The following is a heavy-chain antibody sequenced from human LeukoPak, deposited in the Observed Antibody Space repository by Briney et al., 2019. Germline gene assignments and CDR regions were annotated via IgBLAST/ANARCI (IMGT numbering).Heavy chain of an antibody. V-gene: IGHV3-11*04. CDR2: ISSSSGTI. CDR1: GFTFSDYY. Sequence: GGSLRLSCAASGFTFSDYYMSWIRRAPGKGLEWLSYISSSSGTIHYADSVKGRFTISRDNAKSTLYLQMNSLRAEDTALYYCARNEGYGMDVWGQGTTVTVSS. D-gene: IGHD1-1*01. J-gene: IGHJ6*02. CDR3: ARNEGYGMDV.